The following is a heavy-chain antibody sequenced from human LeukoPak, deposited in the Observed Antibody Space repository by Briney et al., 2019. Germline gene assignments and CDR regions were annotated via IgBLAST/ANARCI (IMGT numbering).Heavy chain of an antibody. Sequence: GESLKISCKGSGYSFTSYWIGWVRXMPGXXXEWMGIIYPGDSDPRYSPSFQGQVTISADKSISTAYLQWSSLKASDTAMYYCARTEGEQQLGVNWFDPWGQGTLVTVSS. V-gene: IGHV5-51*01. CDR1: GYSFTSYW. CDR3: ARTEGEQQLGVNWFDP. CDR2: IYPGDSDP. D-gene: IGHD6-13*01. J-gene: IGHJ5*02.